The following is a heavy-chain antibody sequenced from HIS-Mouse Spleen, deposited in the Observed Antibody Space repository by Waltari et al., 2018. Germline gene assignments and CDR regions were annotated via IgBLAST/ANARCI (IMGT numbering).Heavy chain of an antibody. CDR2: SYYGGST. V-gene: IGHV4-39*01. CDR1: GGSISSSSYY. CDR3: ARTRGYWYFDL. J-gene: IGHJ2*01. Sequence: QMQLKESGPGLVTPSETLSLTCSVSGGSISSSSYYRGWIRQPPGKGLGWIGGSYYGGSTYYNPSIKSRVTISVDTSKNQFSLKLSSVTAADTAVYYCARTRGYWYFDLWGRGTLVTVSS. D-gene: IGHD3-10*01.